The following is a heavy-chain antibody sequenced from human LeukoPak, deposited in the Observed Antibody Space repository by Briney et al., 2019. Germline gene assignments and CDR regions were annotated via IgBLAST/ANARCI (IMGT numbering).Heavy chain of an antibody. J-gene: IGHJ4*02. CDR3: ARDPRSTVVTPSPYFDY. Sequence: PGGSLRLSCAASGFTFSSYSMNWVRQAPGKGLEWVSYISSSSVTIDYADSVKVRFTISRDNAKNSLYLQMNSLRAEDTAVYYCARDPRSTVVTPSPYFDYWGQGTLVTVSS. V-gene: IGHV3-48*01. CDR1: GFTFSSYS. CDR2: ISSSSVTI. D-gene: IGHD4-23*01.